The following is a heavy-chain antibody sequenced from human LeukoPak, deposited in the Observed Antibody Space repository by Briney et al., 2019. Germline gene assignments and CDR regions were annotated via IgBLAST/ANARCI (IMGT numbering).Heavy chain of an antibody. CDR3: AKDIGCSPRYFDY. CDR2: ISWNSGSI. CDR1: GFTFDDYA. V-gene: IGHV3-9*01. Sequence: GRSLRLSCAASGFTFDDYAMHWVRHAPGKGLEWVSGISWNSGSIGYADSVKGRFTISRDNAKNSLYLQMNSLRAEDTALYYCAKDIGCSPRYFDYWGQGTLATVSS. J-gene: IGHJ4*02. D-gene: IGHD5-18*01.